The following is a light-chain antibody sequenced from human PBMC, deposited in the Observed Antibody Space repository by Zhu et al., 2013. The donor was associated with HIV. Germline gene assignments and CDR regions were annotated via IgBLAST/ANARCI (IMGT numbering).Light chain of an antibody. CDR2: AAS. J-gene: IGKJ1*01. V-gene: IGKV1-6*01. CDR1: QDIRKD. Sequence: GDRVTITCRASQDIRKDLSWYQKKPGEAPKLLMYAASSLQTGVPSRFSGSGSGTDFTLTITSLQPEDFATYYCLQDYNYPRTFGQGTRVEIK. CDR3: LQDYNYPRT.